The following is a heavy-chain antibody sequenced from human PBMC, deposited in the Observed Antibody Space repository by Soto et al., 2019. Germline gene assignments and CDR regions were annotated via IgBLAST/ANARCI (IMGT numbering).Heavy chain of an antibody. J-gene: IGHJ4*02. CDR3: ATEMGATQGPFDN. Sequence: EVQVLESGGGLVQPGGSLKLSCVVSVFPFGANAMSWVRQAPGKGLEWVSGLSNTGRRTSYADSVKGRFNISRDNSENTVYLQMNSLRVEDTAVYYCATEMGATQGPFDNWGQGTLVTVSS. CDR1: VFPFGANA. D-gene: IGHD1-26*01. V-gene: IGHV3-23*01. CDR2: LSNTGRRT.